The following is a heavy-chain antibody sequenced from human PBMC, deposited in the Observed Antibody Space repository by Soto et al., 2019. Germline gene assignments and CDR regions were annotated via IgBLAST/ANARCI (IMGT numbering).Heavy chain of an antibody. CDR3: VKDGLEVWFGALREAPTIY. CDR1: GFTFSSYA. CDR2: ISSNGGST. V-gene: IGHV3-64D*06. D-gene: IGHD3-10*01. J-gene: IGHJ4*02. Sequence: LRLSCSASGFTFSSYAMHWVRQAPGKGLEYVSAISSNGGSTYYADSVKGRFTISRDNSKNTLYIQMSSLRAEDTAVYYCVKDGLEVWFGALREAPTIYWGQGTLVTVSS.